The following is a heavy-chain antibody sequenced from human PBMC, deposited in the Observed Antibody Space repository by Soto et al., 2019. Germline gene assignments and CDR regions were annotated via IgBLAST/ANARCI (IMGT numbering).Heavy chain of an antibody. Sequence: VQLVETGGGLIQPGGSLRLSCAASGFTVSSNYMSWVRQAPGKGLEWVSVIYSGGSTYYADSVKGRFTISRDNSKNTLYLQMNSLRAEDTAVYYCARDRHDSSGYYYDWYFDLWGRGTLVTVSS. J-gene: IGHJ2*01. D-gene: IGHD3-22*01. CDR1: GFTVSSNY. CDR3: ARDRHDSSGYYYDWYFDL. V-gene: IGHV3-53*02. CDR2: IYSGGST.